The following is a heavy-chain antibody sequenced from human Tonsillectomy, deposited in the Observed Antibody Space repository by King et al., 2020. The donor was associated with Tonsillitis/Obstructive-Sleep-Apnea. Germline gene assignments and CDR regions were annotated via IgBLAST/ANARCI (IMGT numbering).Heavy chain of an antibody. CDR1: GYTFIGYY. CDR2: INSNSGGT. D-gene: IGHD3-9*01. CDR3: AREYFTSYDYGMDV. Sequence: QLVQSGAEVKKPGASVKVSCKASGYTFIGYYLHWVRQAPGQGVEWMGWINSNSGGTNYEQKFQGRVTMTRDTSISTAYMELSRLRSDDTAVYYCAREYFTSYDYGMDVWGQGTTVTVSS. J-gene: IGHJ6*02. V-gene: IGHV1-2*02.